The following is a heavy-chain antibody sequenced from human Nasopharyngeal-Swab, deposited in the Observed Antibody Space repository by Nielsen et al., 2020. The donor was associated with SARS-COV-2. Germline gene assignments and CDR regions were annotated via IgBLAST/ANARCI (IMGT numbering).Heavy chain of an antibody. D-gene: IGHD3-3*01. Sequence: WIRQPPGKGLEWVSSISSSSSYIYYADSVKGRFTISRDNAKNSLYLQMNSLRAEDTAVYYCARDRYDFWSGYYTGSRGMDIWGQGTTVTVSS. V-gene: IGHV3-21*01. CDR3: ARDRYDFWSGYYTGSRGMDI. J-gene: IGHJ6*02. CDR2: ISSSSSYI.